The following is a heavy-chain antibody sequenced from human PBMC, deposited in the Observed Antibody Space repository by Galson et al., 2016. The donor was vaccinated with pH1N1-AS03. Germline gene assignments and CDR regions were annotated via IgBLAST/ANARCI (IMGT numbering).Heavy chain of an antibody. CDR3: ARVVAGRPFLIDY. D-gene: IGHD6-6*01. Sequence: SVKVSCKASGYNFVTYGITWVRQGPGQGLEWMGWIYPYSTNTNYAKKVQDRVTMTADTSTTTAHLDLRNLGSDDTAVYYCARVVAGRPFLIDYWGQGTLVIVSS. CDR1: GYNFVTYG. CDR2: IYPYSTNT. V-gene: IGHV1-18*01. J-gene: IGHJ4*02.